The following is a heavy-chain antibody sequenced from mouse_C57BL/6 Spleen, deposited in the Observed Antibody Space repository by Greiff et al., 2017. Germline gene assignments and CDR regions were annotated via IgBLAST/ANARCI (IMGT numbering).Heavy chain of an antibody. Sequence: QVQLQQSGPELVKPGASVKISCKASGYSFTSYYIHWVKQRPGQGLEWIGWIYPGSGNTKYNEKFKGKATLTADTSSSTAYMQLSSLTSEDSAVYYCAKWDNYAMDYWGQGTSVTVSS. CDR1: GYSFTSYY. CDR3: AKWDNYAMDY. V-gene: IGHV1-66*01. J-gene: IGHJ4*01. CDR2: IYPGSGNT. D-gene: IGHD3-3*01.